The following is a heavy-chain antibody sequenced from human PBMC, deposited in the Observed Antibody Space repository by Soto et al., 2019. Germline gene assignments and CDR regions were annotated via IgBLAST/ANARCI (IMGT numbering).Heavy chain of an antibody. D-gene: IGHD3-3*02. CDR3: GRDAPDSLKAPFCDY. CDR2: LSNNGNST. V-gene: IGHV3-64*01. CDR1: GFTFSDYA. Sequence: EVQLVESGGGLVQPGGALRLSCAASGFTFSDYAMHWVRQAPGKGLEYISSLSNNGNSTYYANSVKGRFTISRDNSRNTLSRQIRSLRRKDVAMDYCGRDAPDSLKAPFCDYWGQGTRVTVSS. J-gene: IGHJ4*02.